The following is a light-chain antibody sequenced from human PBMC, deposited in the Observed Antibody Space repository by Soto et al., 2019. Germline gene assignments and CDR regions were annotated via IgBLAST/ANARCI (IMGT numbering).Light chain of an antibody. CDR3: CSYAGTPYV. CDR1: RSDVGGYTY. CDR2: GVS. Sequence: QSALTQPRSVSASPGQSVTISCTGTRSDVGGYTYVSWYQHHPGTAPKLMNYGVSERPSGVPYRCSGSKSGNTASLTISALQAEDESDYYCCSYAGTPYVFGTGTKVTVL. J-gene: IGLJ1*01. V-gene: IGLV2-11*01.